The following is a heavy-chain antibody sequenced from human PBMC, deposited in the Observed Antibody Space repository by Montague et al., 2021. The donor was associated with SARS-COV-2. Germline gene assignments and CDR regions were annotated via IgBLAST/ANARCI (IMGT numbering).Heavy chain of an antibody. CDR1: GFIFSSYE. V-gene: IGHV3-48*03. Sequence: SLRLSCAASGFIFSSYEMNWVRQAPGKGLEWVSYISNSCDTKYYADSVKGRFTISRDIAKNSLYLQMSSLRAEDTAVYYCARAGEDYYYDSSGFLYWGQGILVTGSS. J-gene: IGHJ4*02. CDR2: ISNSCDTK. CDR3: ARAGEDYYYDSSGFLY. D-gene: IGHD3-22*01.